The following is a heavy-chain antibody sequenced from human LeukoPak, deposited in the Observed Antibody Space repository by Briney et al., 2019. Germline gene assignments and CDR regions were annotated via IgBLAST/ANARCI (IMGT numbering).Heavy chain of an antibody. J-gene: IGHJ5*02. Sequence: GGSLRLSCIASGFTFSSDRMHWVRQVPGKGLVWVSRIETDGTGAVYADAVEGRFTISRDNAKNSLYLQMNSLRAEDTAVYYCATDPVPTTSGNWFDPWGQGTLVTVSS. CDR3: ATDPVPTTSGNWFDP. CDR2: IETDGTGA. V-gene: IGHV3-74*03. D-gene: IGHD4-17*01. CDR1: GFTFSSDR.